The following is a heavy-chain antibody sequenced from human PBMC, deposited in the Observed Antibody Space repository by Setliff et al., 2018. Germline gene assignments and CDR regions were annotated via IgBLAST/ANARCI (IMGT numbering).Heavy chain of an antibody. CDR2: IKQDGCEK. J-gene: IGHJ4*02. D-gene: IGHD3-3*01. CDR3: ARDGGEY. V-gene: IGHV3-7*01. CDR1: GQSFSDYY. Sequence: PSETLSLTCAIYGQSFSDYYWSWVRQPPGKGLEWVANIKQDGCEKYYVDSVKGRFTISRDNAKNSLYLQMNSLRAEDTAVYYCARDGGEYWGQGTLVTVSS.